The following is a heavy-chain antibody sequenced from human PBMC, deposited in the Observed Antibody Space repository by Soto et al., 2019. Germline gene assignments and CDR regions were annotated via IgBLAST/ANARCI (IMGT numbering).Heavy chain of an antibody. CDR1: GGTFSSYA. CDR3: ARDLGRYSSRWSGVGMDV. J-gene: IGHJ6*02. D-gene: IGHD6-13*01. CDR2: IIPTFGTA. Sequence: QVQLVQSGAGVKKPGSSVKVSCKASGGTFSSYAISWVRQAPGHGLEWMGGIIPTFGTANYTQKFQCRVTMNADESTSTAYMKRSSLRSEDTALYYWARDLGRYSSRWSGVGMDVWGQGTPVTVSS. V-gene: IGHV1-69*01.